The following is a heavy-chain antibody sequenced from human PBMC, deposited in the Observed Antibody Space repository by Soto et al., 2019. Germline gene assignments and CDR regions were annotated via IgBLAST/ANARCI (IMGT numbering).Heavy chain of an antibody. V-gene: IGHV4-30-2*01. Sequence: PSETLSLTCAVSGGSISSGDNSWSWIRQPPGRGLEWIGYIFHSGSTYYNPSLKSRVTISVDSSKNQFSLKLSSVTAADTAVYYCXRSGTMIRGLQFHWFDPWGQGTLVTVSS. CDR1: GGSISSGDNS. CDR3: XRSGTMIRGLQFHWFDP. CDR2: IFHSGST. D-gene: IGHD3-10*01. J-gene: IGHJ5*02.